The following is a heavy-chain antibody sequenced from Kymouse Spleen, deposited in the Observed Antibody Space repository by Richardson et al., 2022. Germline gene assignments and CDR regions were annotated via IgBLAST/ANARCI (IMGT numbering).Heavy chain of an antibody. CDR2: IYYSGST. Sequence: QVQLQESGPGLVKPSETLSLTCTVSGGSISSYYWSWIRQPPGKGLEWIGYIYYSGSTNYNPSLKSRVTISVDTSKNQFSLKLSSVTAADTAVYYCARDGVGATDYWGQGTLVTVSS. J-gene: IGHJ4*02. D-gene: IGHD1-26*01. V-gene: IGHV4-59*01. CDR1: GGSISSYY. CDR3: ARDGVGATDY.